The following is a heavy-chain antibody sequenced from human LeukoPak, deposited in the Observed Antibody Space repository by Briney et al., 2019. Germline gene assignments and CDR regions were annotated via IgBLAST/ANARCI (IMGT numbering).Heavy chain of an antibody. CDR2: IYHSGST. CDR3: ASKSSGYLNWFDP. V-gene: IGHV4-38-2*02. D-gene: IGHD3-22*01. CDR1: GYSISSISSGYY. Sequence: SETLSLTCTVSGYSISSISSGYYWGWIRQPPGKGLEWIGSIYHSGSTYYNPSLKSRVTISVDTSKNQFSLKLSSVTAADTAVYYCASKSSGYLNWFDPWGQGTLVTVSS. J-gene: IGHJ5*02.